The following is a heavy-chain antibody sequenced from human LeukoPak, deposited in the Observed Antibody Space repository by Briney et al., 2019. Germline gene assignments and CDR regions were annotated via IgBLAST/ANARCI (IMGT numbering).Heavy chain of an antibody. Sequence: PGGSLRLSCAASGFTFSSYSMNWVRQAPGKGLEWVSYISSSSSTIYYVDSVKGRFTISRDNAKNSLYLQMNSLRAEDTAVYYCARASVTTDYYYYYMDVWGKGTTVTVSS. V-gene: IGHV3-48*01. CDR3: ARASVTTDYYYYYMDV. J-gene: IGHJ6*03. D-gene: IGHD4-17*01. CDR2: ISSSSSTI. CDR1: GFTFSSYS.